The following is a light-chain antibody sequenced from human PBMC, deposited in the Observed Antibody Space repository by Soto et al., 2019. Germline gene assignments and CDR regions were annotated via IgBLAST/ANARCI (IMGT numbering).Light chain of an antibody. V-gene: IGLV2-14*01. J-gene: IGLJ2*01. Sequence: QSALTQPASVSGSPGQSITISCAGINSDVGDHNYVSWYQQHPGKAPRLLIYEVSNRPSGISNRFSGSKSGNTASLIISGLQAEDEADYYCGSYSSGNTAVLGGGTKVTVL. CDR1: NSDVGDHNY. CDR2: EVS. CDR3: GSYSSGNTAV.